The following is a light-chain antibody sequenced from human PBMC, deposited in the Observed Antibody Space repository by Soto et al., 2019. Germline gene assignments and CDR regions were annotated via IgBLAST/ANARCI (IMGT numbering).Light chain of an antibody. CDR3: QQSYSTLT. V-gene: IGKV1-39*01. Sequence: DIQMTQSPSSLSASVGDRVTITCRASQSISSYLNWYQQKPGKAPKLLIYAASSSQSGVPSRSSGSGSGTDFTLTISSLQPEDFATYYCQQSYSTLTFGGGTKVDIK. CDR2: AAS. J-gene: IGKJ4*01. CDR1: QSISSY.